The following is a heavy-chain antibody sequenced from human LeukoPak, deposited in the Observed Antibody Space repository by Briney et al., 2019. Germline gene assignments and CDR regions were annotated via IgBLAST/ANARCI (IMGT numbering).Heavy chain of an antibody. CDR2: ISAYNGNT. CDR3: ARGGIGIVADFDY. Sequence: ASVKVSCKASGGTFSSYAISWVRQAPGQGLEWMGWISAYNGNTNYAQKLQGRVTMTTDTSTSTAYMELGSLRSDDTAVYCCARGGIGIVADFDYWGQGTLVTVSS. D-gene: IGHD5-12*01. CDR1: GGTFSSYA. V-gene: IGHV1-18*01. J-gene: IGHJ4*02.